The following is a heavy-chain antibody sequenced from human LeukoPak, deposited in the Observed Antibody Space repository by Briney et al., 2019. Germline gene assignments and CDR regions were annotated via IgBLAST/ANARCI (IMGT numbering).Heavy chain of an antibody. Sequence: PGGSLRLSCAASGFTFISYSIHWVRQAPGKGLEWVSAISGSGGSTYYADSVKGRFTISRDNSKNTLYLQMNSLRAEDTAVYYCAKDYYDSSGYYYDAFDIWVQGTMVTVSS. CDR3: AKDYYDSSGYYYDAFDI. J-gene: IGHJ3*02. CDR1: GFTFISYS. D-gene: IGHD3-22*01. CDR2: ISGSGGST. V-gene: IGHV3-23*01.